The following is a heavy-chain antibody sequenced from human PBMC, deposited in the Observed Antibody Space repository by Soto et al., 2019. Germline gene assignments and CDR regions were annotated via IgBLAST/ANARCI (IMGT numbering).Heavy chain of an antibody. CDR1: GYSFSSHW. V-gene: IGHV5-51*01. Sequence: GESLKISCKVSGYSFSSHWIGWVRQMPGKGLEWMGIIYPGDYDTRYSPSFQGQVTISADKSISTAYLQWSSLKASDTAVYFCARGDYGVGNWCDPWGQGTLVTVSS. CDR2: IYPGDYDT. J-gene: IGHJ5*02. CDR3: ARGDYGVGNWCDP. D-gene: IGHD4-17*01.